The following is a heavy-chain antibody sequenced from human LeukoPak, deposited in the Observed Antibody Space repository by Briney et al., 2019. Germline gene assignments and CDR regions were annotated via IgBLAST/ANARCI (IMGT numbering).Heavy chain of an antibody. CDR3: AKAVITVTTRRGFDS. J-gene: IGHJ4*02. D-gene: IGHD4-17*01. CDR1: RFTFSSYA. Sequence: GGSLRLSCAASRFTFSSYAMSWDRQAPGKGLECVSAISDSGGSTNYADSVKGRFTISRDNSKNTLYLQMNSLGAEDTAVYYCAKAVITVTTRRGFDSWGQGTLVTVSS. V-gene: IGHV3-23*01. CDR2: ISDSGGST.